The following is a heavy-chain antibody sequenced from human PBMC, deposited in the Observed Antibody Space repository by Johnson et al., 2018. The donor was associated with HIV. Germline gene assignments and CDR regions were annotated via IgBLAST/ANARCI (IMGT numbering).Heavy chain of an antibody. J-gene: IGHJ3*02. CDR2: ISWDGGST. V-gene: IGHV3-43*01. CDR1: GFTFDDYT. Sequence: VQLVESGGVVVQPGGSLRLSCAASGFTFDDYTMHWVRQAPGKGLEWVSLISWDGGSTYSVDSVKGRFTISRDNAKNSLYLQINSLRAEDTAVYYCARRLWFGELSPPDAFDIWGQGTMVTVSS. CDR3: ARRLWFGELSPPDAFDI. D-gene: IGHD3-10*01.